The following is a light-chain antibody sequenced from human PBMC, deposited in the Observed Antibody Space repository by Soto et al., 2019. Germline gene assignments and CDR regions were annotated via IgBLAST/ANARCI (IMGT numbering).Light chain of an antibody. CDR3: GTWDSGLSAVV. CDR1: TSNIGSNY. V-gene: IGLV1-51*01. J-gene: IGLJ2*01. Sequence: QSVLTQPPSVSAAPGQKVTISCSGSTSNIGSNYVSWYQQLPGTAPKLLIYDNNNRPSGIPDRFSGSKSGTSATLGITGLQTGDEADYYCGTWDSGLSAVVFGGGTKLTVL. CDR2: DNN.